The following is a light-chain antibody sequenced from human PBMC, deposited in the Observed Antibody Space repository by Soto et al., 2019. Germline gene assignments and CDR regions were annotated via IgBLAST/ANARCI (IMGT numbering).Light chain of an antibody. Sequence: DIQMAQSPSTLSASGGDRVAITGRASQTISSWLAWYQQRPGKSPNLLIYAASTLPSGVPSRFSGSGSGTDFTLTISTLQPEDFAAYYCQQTYGTPHTFGQGTRLEI. CDR2: AAS. J-gene: IGKJ5*01. CDR1: QTISSW. V-gene: IGKV1-39*01. CDR3: QQTYGTPHT.